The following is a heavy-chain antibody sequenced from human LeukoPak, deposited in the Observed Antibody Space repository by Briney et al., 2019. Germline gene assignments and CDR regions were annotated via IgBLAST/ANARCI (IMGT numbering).Heavy chain of an antibody. CDR1: GGSFSGYY. V-gene: IGHV4-34*01. Sequence: SETLSLTCAVYGGSFSGYYWSWIRQPPGKGLEWIGEINHSGSTNYNPSLKSRATISVDTSKNQFSLKLSSVTAADTAVYYCARRKYYTIENWGQGTLVTVSS. CDR3: ARRKYYTIEN. CDR2: INHSGST. D-gene: IGHD3-10*01. J-gene: IGHJ4*02.